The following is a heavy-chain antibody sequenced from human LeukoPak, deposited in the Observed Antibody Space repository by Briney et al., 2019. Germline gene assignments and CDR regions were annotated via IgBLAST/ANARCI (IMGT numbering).Heavy chain of an antibody. D-gene: IGHD1-1*01. J-gene: IGHJ4*02. CDR1: DDSITIYY. Sequence: SETLSLTCTVSDDSITIYYWTWIRQPPGKGLEWIGYIDHTGITNYNPSLNSRVTISRDTSKNHFSLKLSSVTAADTAVYYCARSTTGWTNLDYWGQGTLVTVSS. V-gene: IGHV4-59*12. CDR2: IDHTGIT. CDR3: ARSTTGWTNLDY.